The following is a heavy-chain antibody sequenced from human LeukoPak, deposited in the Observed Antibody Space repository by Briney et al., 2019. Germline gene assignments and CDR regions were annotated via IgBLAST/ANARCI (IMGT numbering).Heavy chain of an antibody. D-gene: IGHD2-21*01. CDR2: IYPGDCDK. V-gene: IGHV5-51*01. J-gene: IGHJ4*02. CDR3: ARKAYNERHFDY. Sequence: GESLKISCKGAGYSFSTHWVGWGRRMPGKGVGWMGVIYPGDCDKRYNTSFQGQGTISADKSIKTAYLHWSSLEASDTAMYYCARKAYNERHFDYWGQGTPVAVSS. CDR1: GYSFSTHW.